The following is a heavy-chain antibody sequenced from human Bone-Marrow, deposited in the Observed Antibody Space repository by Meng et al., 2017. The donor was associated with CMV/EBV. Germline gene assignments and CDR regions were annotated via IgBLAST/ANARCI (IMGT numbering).Heavy chain of an antibody. D-gene: IGHD2-2*01. CDR1: GYTFTAYY. V-gene: IGHV1-69*05. J-gene: IGHJ5*02. Sequence: SVKVSCKASGYTFTAYYIHWVRQAPGQGLEWMGGIIPIFGTANYAQKFQGRVTITTDESTSTAYMELSSVRSEDTAVYYCARAGIVVVPAAMLPFDPWCQGTLVAVSS. CDR3: ARAGIVVVPAAMLPFDP. CDR2: IIPIFGTA.